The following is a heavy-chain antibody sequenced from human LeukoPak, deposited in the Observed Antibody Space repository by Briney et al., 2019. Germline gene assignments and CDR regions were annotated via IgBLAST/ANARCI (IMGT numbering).Heavy chain of an antibody. CDR1: GGSISNYY. J-gene: IGHJ4*02. CDR3: TREGYDRSGYYLDY. V-gene: IGHV4-59*01. Sequence: PSETLSLTCTVSGGSISNYYWGWIRQPPGKGLEWLGYIHSSGSTNYNPSLKSRVTILVDTSKNQFSLKPTSVTAADTAVYYCTREGYDRSGYYLDYWSQGILVTVSS. CDR2: IHSSGST. D-gene: IGHD3-22*01.